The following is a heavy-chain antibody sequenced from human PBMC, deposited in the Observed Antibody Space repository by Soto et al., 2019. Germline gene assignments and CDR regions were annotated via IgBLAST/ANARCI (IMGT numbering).Heavy chain of an antibody. V-gene: IGHV1-69*01. CDR3: ARESREIAVAGGWFDP. CDR2: IIPIFGTA. Sequence: QVQLVQSGAEVKKPGSSVKVSCKASGGTFSSYAISWVRQAPGQGLEWMGGIIPIFGTANYAQKFQGRVTITADESTSTAYMELSSLRSEDTAVYYCARESREIAVAGGWFDPWGQGTLVTVSS. CDR1: GGTFSSYA. D-gene: IGHD6-19*01. J-gene: IGHJ5*02.